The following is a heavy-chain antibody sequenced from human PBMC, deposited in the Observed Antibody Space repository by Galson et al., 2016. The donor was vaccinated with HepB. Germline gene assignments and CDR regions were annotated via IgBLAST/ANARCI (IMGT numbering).Heavy chain of an antibody. CDR2: MSGSGGST. CDR1: GFTFSSYA. V-gene: IGHV3-23*01. Sequence: SLRLSCAASGFTFSSYAMSWVRQAPGKGLEWVSVMSGSGGSTYYADSVKGRFTISRDNSKNTLYLQMNSRRAEDTAVYYCAKLNLGIQLWLGWGGYWGQGTLVTVSS. J-gene: IGHJ4*02. CDR3: AKLNLGIQLWLGWGGY. D-gene: IGHD5-18*01.